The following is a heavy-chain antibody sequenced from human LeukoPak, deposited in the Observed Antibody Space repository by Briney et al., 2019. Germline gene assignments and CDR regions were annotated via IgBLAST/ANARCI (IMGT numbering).Heavy chain of an antibody. D-gene: IGHD3-22*01. CDR1: GGSFSGYY. CDR3: ARDGLLLQWLLPVRRGYYYYGMDV. CDR2: INHSGST. J-gene: IGHJ6*02. V-gene: IGHV4-34*01. Sequence: KTSETLSLTCAVYGGSFSGYYWSWIRQPPGKGLEWIGEINHSGSTNYNPSLKSRVTISVDTSKNQFSLKLSSVTAADTAVYYCARDGLLLQWLLPVRRGYYYYGMDVWGQGTTVTVSS.